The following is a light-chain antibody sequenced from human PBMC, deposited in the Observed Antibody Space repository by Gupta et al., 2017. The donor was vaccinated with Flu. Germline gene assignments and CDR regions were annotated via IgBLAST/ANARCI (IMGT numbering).Light chain of an antibody. V-gene: IGLV1-44*01. J-gene: IGLJ2*01. CDR1: RHNIGSNP. CDR2: STN. Sequence: QSVLSQPPSASGTPGQRVTISCSGSRHNIGSNPLNWYHQLPGTAPKLLIYSTNQRPSGVPDRFSGSKSGTSASLAISALQAEDEADYYCAAWDDSRKGVVFGGGTKVTVL. CDR3: AAWDDSRKGVV.